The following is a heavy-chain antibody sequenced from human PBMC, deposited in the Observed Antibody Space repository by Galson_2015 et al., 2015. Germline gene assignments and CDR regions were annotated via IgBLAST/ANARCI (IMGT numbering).Heavy chain of an antibody. V-gene: IGHV3-33*01. D-gene: IGHD2-15*01. CDR3: ARDPGHCSGCDCDSSEAVFYGMDV. CDR2: IWSDGSNK. Sequence: SLRLSCAASGFSFSEFAMHWVRQIPGRGLEWVAVIWSDGSNKNYRDSVKGRFTISRGNSKNTLYLDMNSLRPEDTAVYYCARDPGHCSGCDCDSSEAVFYGMDVWGRGTTVSVSS. J-gene: IGHJ6*02. CDR1: GFSFSEFA.